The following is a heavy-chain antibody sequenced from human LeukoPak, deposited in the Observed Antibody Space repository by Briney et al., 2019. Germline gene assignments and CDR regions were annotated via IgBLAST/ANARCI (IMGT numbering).Heavy chain of an antibody. V-gene: IGHV4-61*01. J-gene: IGHJ4*02. CDR1: GYSISSGYY. Sequence: SETLSLTCTVSGYSISSGYYWSWIRQPPGKGLEWIGYIYYSGSTNYNPSLKSRVTISVDTSKNQFSLKLSSVTAADTAVYYCARGGEYYDYVWGSYRPYYFDYWGQGTLVTVSS. D-gene: IGHD3-16*02. CDR3: ARGGEYYDYVWGSYRPYYFDY. CDR2: IYYSGST.